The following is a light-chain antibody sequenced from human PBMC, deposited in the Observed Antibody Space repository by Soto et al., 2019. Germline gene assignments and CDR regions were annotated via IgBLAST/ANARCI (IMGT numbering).Light chain of an antibody. CDR2: EVN. CDR1: SSDVGGYNY. V-gene: IGLV2-8*01. CDR3: TSYAGGNNV. Sequence: QSALTQPPSASGSPGQSVTISCTGPSSDVGGYNYVSWYQQYPGKVPKLMVYEVNKRPSGVPDRFSGSKSGNTASLTVSGLQAEDEADYYCTSYAGGNNVFGTGTKVTVL. J-gene: IGLJ1*01.